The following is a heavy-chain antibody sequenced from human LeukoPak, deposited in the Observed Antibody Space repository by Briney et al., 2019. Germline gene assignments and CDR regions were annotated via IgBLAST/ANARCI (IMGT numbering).Heavy chain of an antibody. D-gene: IGHD6-19*01. CDR2: INPNSGGT. CDR3: ARDDTLLWLVPDYYYYYGMDV. J-gene: IGHJ6*02. Sequence: ASVKVSCKASGYTFTGYYMHWVRPAPGQGLEWMGWINPNSGGTNYAQKFQGRVTMTRDTSISTAYMELSRLRSDDTAVYYCARDDTLLWLVPDYYYYYGMDVWGQGTTVTVSS. CDR1: GYTFTGYY. V-gene: IGHV1-2*02.